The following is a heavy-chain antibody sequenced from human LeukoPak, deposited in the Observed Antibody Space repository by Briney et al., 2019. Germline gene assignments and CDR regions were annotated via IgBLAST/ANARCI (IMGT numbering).Heavy chain of an antibody. V-gene: IGHV3-30*04. CDR3: AKDRSGSSWYVGYY. Sequence: GGSLRLSCAASGFIFSTYGMHWVRQAPGKGLEWVTLISHDGKIKCDADSVKGRFTISRDNSKNTLYLQMNSLRAEDTAVYYCAKDRSGSSWYVGYYWGQGTLVTVSS. CDR1: GFIFSTYG. J-gene: IGHJ4*02. CDR2: ISHDGKIK. D-gene: IGHD6-13*01.